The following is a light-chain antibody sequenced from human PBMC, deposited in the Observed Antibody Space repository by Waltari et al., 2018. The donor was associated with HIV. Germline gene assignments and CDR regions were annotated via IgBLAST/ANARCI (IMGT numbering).Light chain of an antibody. CDR2: QDS. Sequence: SYELTQPPSVSVSPGQTASITCSGDQLGDKFVCWYQQRPGQPPVLVMYQDSKRPSGLPERFSGSTSGNTATLTITGTQSMDESDYYCQAWDRSVVFGGGTKLTVL. V-gene: IGLV3-1*01. CDR3: QAWDRSVV. J-gene: IGLJ2*01. CDR1: QLGDKF.